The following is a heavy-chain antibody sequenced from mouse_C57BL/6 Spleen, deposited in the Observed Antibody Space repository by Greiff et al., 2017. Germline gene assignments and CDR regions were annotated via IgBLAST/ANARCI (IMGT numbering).Heavy chain of an antibody. CDR1: GYAFTNYL. CDR3: AREGVEAMDY. J-gene: IGHJ4*01. Sequence: VQLQQSGAELVRPGTSVKVSCKASGYAFTNYLIEWVKQRPGQGLVWIGVINPGSGGTNYNEKFKGKATLTADKSSSTAYMQLSSLTSEDSAVYFCAREGVEAMDYGGKGTSVTVSS. CDR2: INPGSGGT. V-gene: IGHV1-54*01.